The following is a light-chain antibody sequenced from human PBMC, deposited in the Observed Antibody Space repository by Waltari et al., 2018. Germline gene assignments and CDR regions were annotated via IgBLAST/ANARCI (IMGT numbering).Light chain of an antibody. CDR1: RSTTGNND. CDR3: ATWDNSLSVWV. Sequence: QSVLTQPPSASGTPGQRVTLPCSGSRSTTGNNDVYWYQQLPGTAPKLLIYRNNQRPSGVPDRFSGSQSGTSASLAISGLRSEDEADYYCATWDNSLSVWVFGGGTKLTVL. CDR2: RNN. J-gene: IGLJ3*02. V-gene: IGLV1-47*01.